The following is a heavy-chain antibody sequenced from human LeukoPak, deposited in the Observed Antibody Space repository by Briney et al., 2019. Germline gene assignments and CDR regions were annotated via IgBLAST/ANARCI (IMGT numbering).Heavy chain of an antibody. CDR1: GGSISSNSYY. Sequence: SETLSLTCAVSGGSISSNSYYWGWIRQPPGKGLEWIGSIYYSGSTYYNPSLKSRVTISVDTSKNQFSLKLSSVTAADTAVYYCARGDPYSSGWADYWGQGTLVTVSS. CDR3: ARGDPYSSGWADY. V-gene: IGHV4-39*07. J-gene: IGHJ4*02. D-gene: IGHD6-19*01. CDR2: IYYSGST.